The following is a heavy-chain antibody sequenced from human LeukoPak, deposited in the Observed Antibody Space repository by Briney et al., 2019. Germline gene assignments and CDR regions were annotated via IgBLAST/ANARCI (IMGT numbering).Heavy chain of an antibody. CDR2: IGSSGSYI. J-gene: IGHJ4*02. CDR3: AKDPVYDFWSGYYFDY. D-gene: IGHD3-3*01. CDR1: RFTFSSYS. V-gene: IGHV3-21*01. Sequence: GGSLRLSCAASRFTFSSYSMNWVRQAPGKGLEWVSSIGSSGSYIYYADSVKGRFTISRDNAKNSLYLQMSSLRAEDTAVYYCAKDPVYDFWSGYYFDYWGQGTLVTVSS.